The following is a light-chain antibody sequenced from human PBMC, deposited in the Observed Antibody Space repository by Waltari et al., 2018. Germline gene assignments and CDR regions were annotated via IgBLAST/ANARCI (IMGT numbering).Light chain of an antibody. V-gene: IGKV3-20*01. CDR1: QTVRTTY. CDR3: QQYDISPLT. J-gene: IGKJ4*01. CDR2: GAS. Sequence: EIVLTQSPGTLSLSPGERATISCRASQTVRTTYLAWYQQKPGQAPTLLIYGASSRATGIRYRFSGSGSGTDFSLTISSLEPEDFAVYYCQQYDISPLTFGGGTKVEIK.